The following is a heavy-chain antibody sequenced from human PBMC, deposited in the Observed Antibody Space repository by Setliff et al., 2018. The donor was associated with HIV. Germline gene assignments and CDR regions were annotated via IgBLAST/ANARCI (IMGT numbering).Heavy chain of an antibody. Sequence: PSETLSLTCTVSGGSFSSGIYYWSWIRQPAGKGLEWIGRIYTSGSTNYNPSLKSRVTISVDTSKNQFSLKVSSVTAADTAVYYCARVARGGHSSRWYYFDYWGQGTLVTVSS. D-gene: IGHD6-13*01. CDR1: GGSFSSGIYY. J-gene: IGHJ4*02. V-gene: IGHV4-61*02. CDR2: IYTSGST. CDR3: ARVARGGHSSRWYYFDY.